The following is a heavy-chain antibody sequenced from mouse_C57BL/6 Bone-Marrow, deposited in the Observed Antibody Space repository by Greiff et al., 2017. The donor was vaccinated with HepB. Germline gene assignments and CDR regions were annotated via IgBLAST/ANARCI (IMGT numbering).Heavy chain of an antibody. D-gene: IGHD1-1*01. CDR1: GFNIKDDY. CDR2: IDPENGDT. CDR3: TTLITTANWYFDV. J-gene: IGHJ1*03. V-gene: IGHV14-4*01. Sequence: EVQLQESGAELVRPGASVKLSCTASGFNIKDDYMHWVKQRPEQGLEWIGWIDPENGDTEYASKFQGKATITADPSSNTAYLQLSSLTSEDTAVDYCTTLITTANWYFDVWGTGTTVTVSS.